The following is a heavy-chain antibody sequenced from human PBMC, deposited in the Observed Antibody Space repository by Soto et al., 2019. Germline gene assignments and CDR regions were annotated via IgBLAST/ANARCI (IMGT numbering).Heavy chain of an antibody. CDR1: WFSVRRYS. V-gene: IGHV3-21*01. J-gene: IGHJ4*02. D-gene: IGHD4-4*01. CDR2: ISSSSNYI. CDR3: ARDRVEMATVFDY. Sequence: AGGGLRLSCVASWFSVRRYSMNLVRPAPGKGLEWVSSISSSSNYIYYADSVKGRFTISRDNAKNSLYLQMNSLRAEDTAVYYCARDRVEMATVFDYWGQGTLVTVSS.